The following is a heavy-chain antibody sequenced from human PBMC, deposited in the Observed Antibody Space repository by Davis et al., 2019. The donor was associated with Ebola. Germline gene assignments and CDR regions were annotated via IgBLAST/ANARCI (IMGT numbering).Heavy chain of an antibody. CDR3: ARPLVPYDLWSGYAYYGDHYYGMDV. Sequence: GESLKISCAASGFTFSDYYMSWIRQAPGKGLEWVSYISSSSSYTNYADSVKGRFTISRDNAKNSLYLQMNSLRDEDSAVYYCARPLVPYDLWSGYAYYGDHYYGMDVWGKGTTVTVSS. V-gene: IGHV3-11*06. D-gene: IGHD3-3*01. J-gene: IGHJ6*04. CDR1: GFTFSDYY. CDR2: ISSSSSYT.